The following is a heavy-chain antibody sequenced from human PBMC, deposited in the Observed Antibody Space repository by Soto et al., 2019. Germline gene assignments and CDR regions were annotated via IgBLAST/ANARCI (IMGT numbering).Heavy chain of an antibody. CDR1: GYSFSTFW. D-gene: IGHD1-26*01. CDR2: IYPADTDI. V-gene: IGHV5-51*01. CDR3: ARGGVGATTKVAFAV. Sequence: PGESLKISCQGSGYSFSTFWIGWVRQMPGTGLEWMGIIYPADTDIRYSPSFQGQVTISVDKSINTAYLQWSSLKASDTAIYYCARGGVGATTKVAFAVWGQGTMVTVPS. J-gene: IGHJ3*01.